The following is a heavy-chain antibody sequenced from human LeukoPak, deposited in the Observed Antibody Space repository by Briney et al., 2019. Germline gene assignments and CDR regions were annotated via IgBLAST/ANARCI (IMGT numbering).Heavy chain of an antibody. D-gene: IGHD3-10*01. V-gene: IGHV4-61*02. CDR1: GGSISSGSYY. CDR3: ARDTYYYGSGTYYFDY. J-gene: IGHJ4*02. CDR2: IYTSGST. Sequence: SETLSLTCTVSGGSISSGSYYWSWIRQPAGKGLEWIGRIYTSGSTNYNPSLKSRVTMSVDTSKNQFSLKLSSVTAADTAVYYCARDTYYYGSGTYYFDYWGQGTLVTVSS.